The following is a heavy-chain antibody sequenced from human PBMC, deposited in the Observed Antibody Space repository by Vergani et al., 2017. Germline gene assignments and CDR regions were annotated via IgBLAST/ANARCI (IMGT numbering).Heavy chain of an antibody. CDR3: AKAGSVTAGSLQYNFYMDV. V-gene: IGHV3-30*18. CDR2: ISNDGSKK. Sequence: QVQLAESGGGRVQPGRSLRLSCAASGFSFSSHAIHWVRQAPGKGLEWVAVISNDGSKKYYADSVKGRITISRDNSKNTLDLQMNSLRTQDTAVYYCAKAGSVTAGSLQYNFYMDVGGKGTTVTVS. J-gene: IGHJ6*03. D-gene: IGHD3-10*01. CDR1: GFSFSSHA.